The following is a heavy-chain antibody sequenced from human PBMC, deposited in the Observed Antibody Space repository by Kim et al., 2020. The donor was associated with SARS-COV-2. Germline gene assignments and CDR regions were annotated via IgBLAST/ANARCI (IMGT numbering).Heavy chain of an antibody. CDR2: IGTAGDT. V-gene: IGHV3-13*01. D-gene: IGHD3-10*01. CDR3: AREVRYYGSGSYYYYYGMDV. Sequence: GGSLRLSCAASGFTFSSYDMHWVRQATGKGLEWVSAIGTAGDTYYPGSVKGRFTISRENAKNSLYLQMNSLRAGDTAVYYCAREVRYYGSGSYYYYYGMDVWGQGTTVTVSS. J-gene: IGHJ6*02. CDR1: GFTFSSYD.